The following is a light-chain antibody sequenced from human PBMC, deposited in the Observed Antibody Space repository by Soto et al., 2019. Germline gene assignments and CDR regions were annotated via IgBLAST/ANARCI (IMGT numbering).Light chain of an antibody. CDR3: HRYNTYV. Sequence: DIQMTPSPSTLSASVGDRGTITCRASQSIASWLAWYQQKPGKAPELLIYDASSLKSGVPSRFSGSGSGSEFTLTISDLQPGDFATYFCHRYNTYVFGQGTKVDNK. J-gene: IGKJ1*01. CDR1: QSIASW. V-gene: IGKV1-5*01. CDR2: DAS.